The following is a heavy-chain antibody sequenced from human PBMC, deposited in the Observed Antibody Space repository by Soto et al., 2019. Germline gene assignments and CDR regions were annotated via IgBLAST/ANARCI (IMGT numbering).Heavy chain of an antibody. V-gene: IGHV1-69*13. Sequence: SVKVSCKASGGTFRDFAFSWVRQAPGQGLEWMGGIMPIFGRPDYPQKFRGRVTITADEFTSTAYVELRSLTSEDTAVYYCARLGFNYDFLSGYYNVHHYYGIDVWGQGTTVTVSS. J-gene: IGHJ6*02. CDR3: ARLGFNYDFLSGYYNVHHYYGIDV. CDR1: GGTFRDFA. D-gene: IGHD3-3*01. CDR2: IMPIFGRP.